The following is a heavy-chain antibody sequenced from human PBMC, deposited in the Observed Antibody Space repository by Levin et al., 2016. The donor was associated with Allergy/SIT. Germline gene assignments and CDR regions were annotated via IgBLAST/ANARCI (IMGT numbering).Heavy chain of an antibody. CDR3: ARHWGQTYSAWGSHNWFAP. J-gene: IGHJ5*02. CDR2: ISHSGDT. D-gene: IGHD3-16*01. CDR1: GASFSSSDNS. V-gene: IGHV4-39*01. Sequence: SETLSLTCTVSGASFSSSDNSWAWIRQPPGKGLDWIGTISHSGDTYYTPTLKSRVTISVDTSKSQFSLHLSSVTAADTAIYYCARHWGQTYSAWGSHNWFAPWGQGILVTVSS.